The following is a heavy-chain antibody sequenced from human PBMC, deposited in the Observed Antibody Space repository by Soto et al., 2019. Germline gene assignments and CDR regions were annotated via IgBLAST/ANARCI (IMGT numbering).Heavy chain of an antibody. CDR1: GFTFDDYA. V-gene: IGHV3-9*01. J-gene: IGHJ6*02. CDR3: AKDISEYCSSTSCYAGMDV. Sequence: GGSLRLSCAASGFTFDDYAMHWVRQAPGKGLEWVSGISWNSGSIGYADSVKGRFTISRDNAKNSLYLQMNSLRAEDTALYYCAKDISEYCSSTSCYAGMDVWGQGTKVTVS. D-gene: IGHD2-2*01. CDR2: ISWNSGSI.